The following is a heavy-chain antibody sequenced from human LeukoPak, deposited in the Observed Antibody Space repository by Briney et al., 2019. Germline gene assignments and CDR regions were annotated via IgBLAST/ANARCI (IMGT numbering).Heavy chain of an antibody. J-gene: IGHJ4*02. Sequence: QSGGSLRLSCAASGFTFNSYWMSWVRQAPGKGLEWVANIDPDGSEKQYGDSVKGRFTTSRDNAKNSLYLQMNSLRAEDTAIYYCARIYYFGDNNWRYFDSWGQGTLVTVSS. V-gene: IGHV3-7*01. D-gene: IGHD3-10*01. CDR3: ARIYYFGDNNWRYFDS. CDR2: IDPDGSEK. CDR1: GFTFNSYW.